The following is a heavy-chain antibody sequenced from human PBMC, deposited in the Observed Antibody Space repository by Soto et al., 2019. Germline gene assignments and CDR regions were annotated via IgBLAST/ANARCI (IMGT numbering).Heavy chain of an antibody. Sequence: QVQLQESGPGLVKPSGTLSLTCVVSGGSISSSNWWSWVRQPPGKGLERIGQIHHTGSTYYNPSLQSRVTISVDKSKNLFYLKATSVTAADTAVYYCARDPIAGTSPQFDCWGQGTLVTVSS. D-gene: IGHD6-13*01. J-gene: IGHJ4*02. CDR1: GGSISSSNW. V-gene: IGHV4-4*02. CDR3: ARDPIAGTSPQFDC. CDR2: IHHTGST.